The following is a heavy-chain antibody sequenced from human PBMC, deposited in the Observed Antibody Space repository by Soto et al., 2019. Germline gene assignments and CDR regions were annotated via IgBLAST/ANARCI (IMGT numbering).Heavy chain of an antibody. V-gene: IGHV1-69*01. CDR1: GGTFSSYA. J-gene: IGHJ5*02. Sequence: QVQLVQSGAEVKKPGSSVNVSCKASGGTFSSYAISWVRQAPGQGLEWMGGIIPIFGTANYAQKFQGRVTITADESTSTAYMELSSLRSEDTAVYYCARVRYSSSWSWFDPWGQGTLVTVSS. CDR3: ARVRYSSSWSWFDP. D-gene: IGHD6-13*01. CDR2: IIPIFGTA.